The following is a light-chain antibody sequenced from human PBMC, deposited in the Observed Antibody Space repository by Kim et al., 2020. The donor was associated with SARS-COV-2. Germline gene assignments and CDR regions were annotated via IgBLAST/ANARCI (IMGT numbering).Light chain of an antibody. CDR3: ATWHDSLNGWV. J-gene: IGLJ3*02. CDR1: TSNIVSSV. V-gene: IGLV1-44*01. CDR2: SND. Sequence: GQRLTISCSGSTSNIVSSVVNWYQQLPGTAPKLLIYSNDQRSSGVPDRFSGSKSGTSASLAISGLQSEDEADYYCATWHDSLNGWVFGGGTQLTVL.